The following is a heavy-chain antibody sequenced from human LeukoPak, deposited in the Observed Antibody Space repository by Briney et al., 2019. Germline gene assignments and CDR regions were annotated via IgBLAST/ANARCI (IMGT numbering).Heavy chain of an antibody. Sequence: PSETLSLTCTVSGGSISSSSYYWGWIRQPPGKGLEWIGSIYYSGSTYYNPSLKSRVTISVDTSKNQFSLKLTSVTAADTAVYYCAKTEPYSSSLNWFDPWGQGTLVTVSS. D-gene: IGHD6-13*01. J-gene: IGHJ5*02. CDR3: AKTEPYSSSLNWFDP. CDR2: IYYSGST. V-gene: IGHV4-39*07. CDR1: GGSISSSSYY.